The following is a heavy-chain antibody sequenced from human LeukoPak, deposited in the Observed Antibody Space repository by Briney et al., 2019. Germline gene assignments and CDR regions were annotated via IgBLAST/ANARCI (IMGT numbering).Heavy chain of an antibody. J-gene: IGHJ3*02. V-gene: IGHV3-30*14. CDR3: ARGYGDYVFRAFDI. Sequence: PGGSLRLSCAASEFTFSNYAMHWVRQAPGKGLEWVAVMSFDGNNKHYAGSVKGRFIISGDNSKNTLYLQMNSLRAEDTAVYYCARGYGDYVFRAFDIWGQGTMVTVSS. D-gene: IGHD4-17*01. CDR2: MSFDGNNK. CDR1: EFTFSNYA.